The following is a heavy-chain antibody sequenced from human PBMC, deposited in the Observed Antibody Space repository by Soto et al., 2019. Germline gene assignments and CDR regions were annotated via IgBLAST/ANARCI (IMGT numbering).Heavy chain of an antibody. Sequence: SETLSLTCTVSGGSISSGGYYWSWLRQHPGKGLEWIGYIYYSGSTYYNPSLKSRVTISVDTSKNQFSLKLSSVTAADTAVYYCARQLREPPVVGGYYLDYWGQGTLVTVSS. CDR3: ARQLREPPVVGGYYLDY. CDR1: GGSISSGGYY. CDR2: IYYSGST. D-gene: IGHD3-22*01. J-gene: IGHJ4*02. V-gene: IGHV4-31*03.